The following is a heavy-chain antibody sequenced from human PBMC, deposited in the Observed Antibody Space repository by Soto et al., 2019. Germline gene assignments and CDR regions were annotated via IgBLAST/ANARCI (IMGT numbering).Heavy chain of an antibody. D-gene: IGHD6-25*01. CDR1: GVSVSNNNW. V-gene: IGHV4-4*02. J-gene: IGHJ4*02. Sequence: HVQLQESGPGLVKPSGTLSLSCALSGVSVSNNNWWRWARQSPGNGLKWIGEIHQSGCTNYNPSLESLAAISVNKSKNECSLRLKSCTTADTVVYYCTKNSAYAVDYRGLGTAVTFST. CDR2: IHQSGCT. CDR3: TKNSAYAVDY.